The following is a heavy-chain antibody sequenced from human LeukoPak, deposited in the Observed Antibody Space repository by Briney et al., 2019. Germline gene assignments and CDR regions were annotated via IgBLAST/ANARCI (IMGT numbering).Heavy chain of an antibody. CDR2: IRYDGSNK. CDR1: GFTFSSYG. D-gene: IGHD3-10*01. Sequence: GGSLRLSCAASGFTFSSYGMHWVRQAPGKGLEWVAFIRYDGSNKYYADSVKGRFTISRDNAKNSLYLQMNSLRAEDTAVYYCARDHYYGSGSEANWGQGTLVTVSS. V-gene: IGHV3-30*02. CDR3: ARDHYYGSGSEAN. J-gene: IGHJ4*02.